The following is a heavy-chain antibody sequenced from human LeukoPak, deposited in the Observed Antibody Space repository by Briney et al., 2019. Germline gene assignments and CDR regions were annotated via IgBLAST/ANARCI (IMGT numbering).Heavy chain of an antibody. J-gene: IGHJ5*01. Sequence: ASVKVSCKASGYTFTNYYVYWVRQAPGRGLEWMGWINPNSGDTKYAQRFQGRVTVTRDTSITTAYMELNNLRSDDTASYYCASSVGGTKRFDCWGQGTLVTVSS. CDR1: GYTFTNYY. CDR3: ASSVGGTKRFDC. CDR2: INPNSGDT. V-gene: IGHV1-2*02. D-gene: IGHD1-26*01.